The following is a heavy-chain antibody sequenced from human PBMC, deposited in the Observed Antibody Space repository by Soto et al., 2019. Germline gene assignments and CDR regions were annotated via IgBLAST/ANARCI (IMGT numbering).Heavy chain of an antibody. CDR2: IRSKGYGGTT. J-gene: IGHJ4*02. V-gene: IGHV3-49*03. CDR1: GFTFGDFA. CDR3: TRRKLFDY. D-gene: IGHD1-26*01. Sequence: GGSLRLSCTGSGFTFGDFAMSWFRQAPGKGLEWVGLIRSKGYGGTTEYVASVKGRFTISRDDSKSIAYLQMNSLKAEDTAVYYCTRRKLFDYWGQGTLVTVSS.